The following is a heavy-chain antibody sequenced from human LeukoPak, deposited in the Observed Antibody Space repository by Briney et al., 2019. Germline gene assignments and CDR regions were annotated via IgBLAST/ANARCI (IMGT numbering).Heavy chain of an antibody. V-gene: IGHV3-21*01. CDR1: GFTFSSYS. D-gene: IGHD3-9*01. Sequence: GGSLRLSCAASGFTFSSYSMNWVRQASGKGLEWVSSISSSSSYIYYADSVKGRFTISRDNAKNSLYLQMNSLRAEDTAVYYCARDYDISTGYSYHFDYWGQGTLVTVSS. CDR2: ISSSSSYI. J-gene: IGHJ4*02. CDR3: ARDYDISTGYSYHFDY.